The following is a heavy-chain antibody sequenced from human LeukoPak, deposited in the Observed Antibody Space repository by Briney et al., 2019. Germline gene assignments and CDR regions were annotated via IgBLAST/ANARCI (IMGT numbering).Heavy chain of an antibody. CDR1: GGSISSYY. D-gene: IGHD1-26*01. Sequence: PSETLSLTCTVSGGSISSYYWSWIRQPPGKGPEWIGYIYYSGSTNYNPSLKSRVTISVDTSKNQFSLKLSSVTAADTAVYYCARGPSTHSGSYDAFDIWGQGTMVTVSS. V-gene: IGHV4-59*01. J-gene: IGHJ3*02. CDR3: ARGPSTHSGSYDAFDI. CDR2: IYYSGST.